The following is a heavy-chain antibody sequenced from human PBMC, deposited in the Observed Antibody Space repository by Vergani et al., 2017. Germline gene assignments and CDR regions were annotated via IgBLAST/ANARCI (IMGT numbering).Heavy chain of an antibody. CDR2: MDYSGST. Sequence: QVQLQESGPGLVKPSETLSLTCTVSGDSVISTDYHWGWIRQPPGKGLEWIGSMDYSGSTSYNPSLESLISISFETTKNQFSLRLTSVTAADTAVYYCASKRGACRAAYCHSYDFWGPGTLVGVSS. D-gene: IGHD2-15*01. CDR3: ASKRGACRAAYCHSYDF. CDR1: GDSVISTDYH. J-gene: IGHJ4*02. V-gene: IGHV4-39*01.